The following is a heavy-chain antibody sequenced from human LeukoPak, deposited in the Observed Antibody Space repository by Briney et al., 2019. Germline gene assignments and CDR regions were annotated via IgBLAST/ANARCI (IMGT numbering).Heavy chain of an antibody. CDR3: ARELDYGMDV. Sequence: SETLSLTCTVSGGSISSGGYYWSWIRQHPGEGLEWIGYIYYSGSTYYNPSLKSRVTISVDTSKNQFSLKLSSVTAADTAVYYCARELDYGMDVWGQGTTVTVSS. V-gene: IGHV4-31*03. CDR1: GGSISSGGYY. CDR2: IYYSGST. J-gene: IGHJ6*02.